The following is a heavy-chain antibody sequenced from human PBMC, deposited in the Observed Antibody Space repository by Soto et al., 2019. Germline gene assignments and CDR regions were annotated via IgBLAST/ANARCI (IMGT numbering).Heavy chain of an antibody. Sequence: SLRLSCAASGFTFSSYWMHWVRQAPGKGLVWVSRINSDGSSTRYADSVKGRFTISRDNAKNTLYVQMNSLRAEDMAVYYCVRDWGSGSFQGYYGMDVWGQGTTVTVSS. D-gene: IGHD3-10*01. V-gene: IGHV3-74*01. CDR1: GFTFSSYW. CDR2: INSDGSST. J-gene: IGHJ6*02. CDR3: VRDWGSGSFQGYYGMDV.